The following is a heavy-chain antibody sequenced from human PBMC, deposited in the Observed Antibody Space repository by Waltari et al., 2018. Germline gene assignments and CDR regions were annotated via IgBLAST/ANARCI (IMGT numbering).Heavy chain of an antibody. D-gene: IGHD1-1*01. J-gene: IGHJ4*02. CDR1: GYTFTDYY. CDR3: ARGIRNELFSDY. CDR2: VDPEDGET. Sequence: EVQLVQSGAEVKKPGATVKISCKVSGYTFTDYYMHWVQQAPGKGLEWMGLVDPEDGETIYAEKFQGRVTITTDTSTTTAYMELTNLRSEDTGMYYCARGIRNELFSDYWGQGTLVTVSS. V-gene: IGHV1-69-2*01.